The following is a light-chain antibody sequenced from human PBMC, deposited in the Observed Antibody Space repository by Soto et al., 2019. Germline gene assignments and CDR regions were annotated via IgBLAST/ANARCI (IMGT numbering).Light chain of an antibody. CDR1: SSDVGGYYF. V-gene: IGLV2-14*01. CDR2: EVS. CDR3: TSYTRSSTYV. Sequence: QSVLTQPASVSGSPGQSITISCTGTSSDVGGYYFVSWYQQRPGKAPQLMIYEVSNRPSGVSNRFSGSKSGNTASLTISGLQAEDEADYYCTSYTRSSTYVFGTGTKVTVL. J-gene: IGLJ1*01.